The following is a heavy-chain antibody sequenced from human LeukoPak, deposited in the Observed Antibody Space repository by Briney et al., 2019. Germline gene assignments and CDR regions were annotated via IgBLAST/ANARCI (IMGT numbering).Heavy chain of an antibody. CDR1: GYSISTDYY. CDR2: IYHSGGS. J-gene: IGHJ5*02. CDR3: AKAGTTGIHHWFDP. V-gene: IGHV4-38-2*01. Sequence: KPSETLSLTCVVSGYSISTDYYWGWIRQPPGKGLEWIGNIYHSGGSYYNPSLKSRVAILVDTSKNQFSLKLSSVTAADTAVYYCAKAGTTGIHHWFDPWGQGNLVTVSS. D-gene: IGHD1-1*01.